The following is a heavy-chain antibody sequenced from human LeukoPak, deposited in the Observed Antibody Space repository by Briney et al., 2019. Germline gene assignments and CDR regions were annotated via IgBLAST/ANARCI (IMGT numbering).Heavy chain of an antibody. V-gene: IGHV4-61*01. J-gene: IGHJ4*02. CDR2: IYYRGSA. D-gene: IGHD5-18*01. Sequence: NTSETLSLTCTVSGGSVSSGSYYWSWLRQPPEKGLEWIGCIYYRGSATYNPSLKSRVTIFFDTSKNQFSLIMKSVTTADTAVYYCARGGIQLPDYWGQGTLVTVSS. CDR1: GGSVSSGSYY. CDR3: ARGGIQLPDY.